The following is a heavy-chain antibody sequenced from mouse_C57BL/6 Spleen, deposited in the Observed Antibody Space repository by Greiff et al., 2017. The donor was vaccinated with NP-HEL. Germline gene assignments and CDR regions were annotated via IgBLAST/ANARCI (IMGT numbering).Heavy chain of an antibody. Sequence: VQLQQSGAELVKPGASVKMSCKASGYTFTSYWITWVKQRPGQGLEWIGDIYPGSGSTNYNEKFKSKATLTVDTSSSTAYMQLSSLTSEDSAVYYCARLTTVVATNWYFDVWGTGTTVTVSS. D-gene: IGHD1-1*01. V-gene: IGHV1-55*01. CDR3: ARLTTVVATNWYFDV. J-gene: IGHJ1*03. CDR2: IYPGSGST. CDR1: GYTFTSYW.